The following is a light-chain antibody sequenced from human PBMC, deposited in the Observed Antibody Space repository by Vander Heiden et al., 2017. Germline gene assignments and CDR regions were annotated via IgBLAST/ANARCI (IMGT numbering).Light chain of an antibody. Sequence: QSALPQPASASGSPGQPIPISCTGTSSDVGGYNYVSWYQPHPGKAPKLMIYDVSNRPSGVSNRFSGSKSGNTASLTISGLQAEDEADYYCSSYTSSSTPYVVFGGGTKLTVL. J-gene: IGLJ2*01. V-gene: IGLV2-14*01. CDR3: SSYTSSSTPYVV. CDR1: SSDVGGYNY. CDR2: DVS.